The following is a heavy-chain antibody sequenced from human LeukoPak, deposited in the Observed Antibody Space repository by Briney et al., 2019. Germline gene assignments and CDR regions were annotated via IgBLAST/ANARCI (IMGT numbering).Heavy chain of an antibody. CDR2: IYHSGST. V-gene: IGHV4-38-2*02. CDR1: GYSLSSGYY. Sequence: SETLSLTCAVSGYSLSSGYYWGWIRQPPGKGLEWIGSIYHSGSTYYNPSLKSRVTISVDRSKNQFSLKLSSVTAADTAVYYCAREYDYIWGSYRYPHPHWFDPWGQGTLVTVSS. CDR3: AREYDYIWGSYRYPHPHWFDP. D-gene: IGHD3-16*02. J-gene: IGHJ5*02.